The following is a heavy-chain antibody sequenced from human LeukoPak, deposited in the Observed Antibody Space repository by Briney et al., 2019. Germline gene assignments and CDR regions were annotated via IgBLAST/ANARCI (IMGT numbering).Heavy chain of an antibody. CDR2: LYYSGTT. CDR3: ARARGYDFFPLHY. J-gene: IGHJ4*02. CDR1: GDSITSYY. Sequence: SETLSLTCTVSGDSITSYYWTWIRQPPGKGLEWIGYLYYSGTTNYNPSLKTRVTMSVDTSKKQLSLKLSSVTAADTAVYYCARARGYDFFPLHYWGQGTLVTVSS. V-gene: IGHV4-59*01. D-gene: IGHD5-12*01.